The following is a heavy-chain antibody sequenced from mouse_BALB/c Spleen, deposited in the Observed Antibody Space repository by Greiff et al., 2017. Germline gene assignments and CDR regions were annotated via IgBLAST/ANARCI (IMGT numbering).Heavy chain of an antibody. V-gene: IGHV2-9*02. Sequence: VQLQESGPGLVAPSQSLSITCTVSGFSLTSYGVHWVRQPPGKGLEWLGVIWAGGSTNYNSALMSRLSISKDNSKSQVFLKMNSLQTDDTAMYYCARDHYYGSSYSFDYWGQGTTLTVSS. CDR2: IWAGGST. D-gene: IGHD1-1*01. CDR3: ARDHYYGSSYSFDY. J-gene: IGHJ2*01. CDR1: GFSLTSYG.